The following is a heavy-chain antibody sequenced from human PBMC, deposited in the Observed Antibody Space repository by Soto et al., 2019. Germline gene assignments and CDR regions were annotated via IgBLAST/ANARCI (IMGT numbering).Heavy chain of an antibody. CDR3: VRTSHYGSGTWNFDF. CDR1: GFTLSDNY. V-gene: IGHV3-72*01. J-gene: IGHJ4*02. Sequence: EVQLVESGGGLVQPGGSLRLSCAGSGFTLSDNYMDWVRQAPGTGLEWVGRTRNKANRYTTEYAASLKGRFTVSRDESMTSLHLQMNSLKTAETAVYYCVRTSHYGSGTWNFDFWGQGTVVTVSS. D-gene: IGHD3-10*01. CDR2: TRNKANRYTT.